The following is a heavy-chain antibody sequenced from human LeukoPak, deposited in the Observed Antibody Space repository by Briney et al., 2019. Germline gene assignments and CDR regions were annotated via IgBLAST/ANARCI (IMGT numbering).Heavy chain of an antibody. V-gene: IGHV3-30*18. Sequence: GRSLRLSCAVSGFTFSSYAMHWVRQAPGKGLEWVAVISYDGSNKYYADSVKDRFTISRDNSKNTLYLQMNSLRAEDTAVYYCAKSTFDDFWSGALDYWGQGTLVTVSS. CDR3: AKSTFDDFWSGALDY. CDR1: GFTFSSYA. D-gene: IGHD3-3*01. J-gene: IGHJ4*02. CDR2: ISYDGSNK.